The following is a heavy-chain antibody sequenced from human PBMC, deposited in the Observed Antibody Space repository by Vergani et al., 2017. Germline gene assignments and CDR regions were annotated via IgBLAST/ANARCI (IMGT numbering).Heavy chain of an antibody. CDR1: GFTFTSSA. D-gene: IGHD2-15*01. V-gene: IGHV1-58*01. J-gene: IGHJ6*02. CDR3: AASDPYCSGGSCYSYSYYYYGMDV. Sequence: QMQLVQSGPEVKKPGTSVKVSCKASGFTFTSSAVQWVRQARGQRLEWIGWIVVGSGNTNYAQTFQERVTITRDMSTSTAYMELSSLRSEDTAVYYCAASDPYCSGGSCYSYSYYYYGMDVWGQGTTVTVSS. CDR2: IVVGSGNT.